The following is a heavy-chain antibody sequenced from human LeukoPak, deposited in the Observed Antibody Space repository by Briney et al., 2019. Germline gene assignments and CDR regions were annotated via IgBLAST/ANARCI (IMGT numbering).Heavy chain of an antibody. CDR1: GSTLSSSY. V-gene: IGHV1-46*01. Sequence: ASVKVSCKASGSTLSSSYTHLTRQAPGQGHGRMGVVNPSDNSRTYAQKFQGRVTMTRDRSKSTVYMELSSLRSDDTAVYYCARGDIDHWGQGTLVTVSS. J-gene: IGHJ4*02. CDR2: VNPSDNSR. CDR3: ARGDIDH.